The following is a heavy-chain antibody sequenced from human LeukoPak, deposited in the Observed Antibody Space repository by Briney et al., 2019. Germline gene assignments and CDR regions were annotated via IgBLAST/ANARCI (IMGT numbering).Heavy chain of an antibody. Sequence: ASVTVSCKASGGTFSSYAISWVRQAPGQGLEWMGRIISIFGTANYPPQFQGRVTITADKSTSTAYMELSSLRSEDTAVYYCAREFVSDWVTTVITVFAKTVGIGLDPWGQGTLVTVSS. CDR2: IISIFGTA. D-gene: IGHD4-11*01. CDR3: AREFVSDWVTTVITVFAKTVGIGLDP. V-gene: IGHV1-69*06. CDR1: GGTFSSYA. J-gene: IGHJ5*02.